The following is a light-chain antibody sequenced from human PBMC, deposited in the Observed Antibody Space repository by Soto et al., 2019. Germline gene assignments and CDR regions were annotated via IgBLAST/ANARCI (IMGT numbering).Light chain of an antibody. V-gene: IGKV1-27*01. CDR1: QGISTY. J-gene: IGKJ1*01. Sequence: DIQMTQSPSSLSASVGYRVTITCRASQGISTYLAWYQQKPGKVPKLLIYAASTLQSGVPSRFSGSGSGTDFTLTISSLQPEDVATYYCRKYNSAPWTVGQGTKVEIK. CDR2: AAS. CDR3: RKYNSAPWT.